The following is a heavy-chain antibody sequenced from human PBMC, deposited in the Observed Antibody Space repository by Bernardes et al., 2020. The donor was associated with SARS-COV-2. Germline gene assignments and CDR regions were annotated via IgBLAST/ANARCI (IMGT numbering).Heavy chain of an antibody. V-gene: IGHV1-8*01. CDR2: MNPNSGNT. J-gene: IGHJ4*02. CDR1: GYTFTSYD. CDR3: ARGVSEYTNYYFDS. Sequence: ASVKVSCKASGYTFTSYDINWVRQATGQGLEWMGWMNPNSGNTGFAQKFQGRVTMTWSTSISTAYMELSSLRSEDTAVYYCARGVSEYTNYYFDSWDKETLVRVSS. D-gene: IGHD4-4*01.